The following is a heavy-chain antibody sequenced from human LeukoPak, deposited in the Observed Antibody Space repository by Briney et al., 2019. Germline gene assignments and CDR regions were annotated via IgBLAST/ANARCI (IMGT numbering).Heavy chain of an antibody. CDR2: VSGSGAGT. V-gene: IGHV3-23*01. CDR3: AKHTHYYDTSGTTALFDY. Sequence: GGSLRLSCAVSGFTFSNYGMSWVRQAPGKGLEWVSGVSGSGAGTYYADSVKGRFTISRDNSKNTLYLQMNSLRAEDTAVYYCAKHTHYYDTSGTTALFDYWGQGTLVTVSS. D-gene: IGHD3-22*01. J-gene: IGHJ4*02. CDR1: GFTFSNYG.